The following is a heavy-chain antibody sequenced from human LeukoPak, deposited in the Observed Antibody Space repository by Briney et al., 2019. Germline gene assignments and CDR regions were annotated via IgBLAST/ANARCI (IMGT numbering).Heavy chain of an antibody. J-gene: IGHJ6*04. Sequence: SETLSLTCAVYGGSFSGYYWSWIRQPPGKGLEWIGEINHSGSTNYNPSLKSRVTISVDTSKNQFSLKLISVTAADTAVYYCARVGVVRGYYYYYGMDVWGKGTTVTVSS. D-gene: IGHD3-10*01. CDR2: INHSGST. V-gene: IGHV4-34*01. CDR1: GGSFSGYY. CDR3: ARVGVVRGYYYYYGMDV.